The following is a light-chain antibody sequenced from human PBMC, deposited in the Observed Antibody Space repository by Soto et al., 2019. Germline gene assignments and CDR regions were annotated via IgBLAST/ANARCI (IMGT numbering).Light chain of an antibody. CDR1: QSVSRY. V-gene: IGKV3-15*01. J-gene: IGKJ1*01. CDR2: GAS. CDR3: QQYRNWPRT. Sequence: EVVLTQSPGTLSLSPGERATLSCRASQSVSRYLAWYQQKPGQAPRLLVYGASTKATDMPGRFSGRGSGTEFTLTINNLQSEDFAVYYCQQYRNWPRTFGQGTKVDI.